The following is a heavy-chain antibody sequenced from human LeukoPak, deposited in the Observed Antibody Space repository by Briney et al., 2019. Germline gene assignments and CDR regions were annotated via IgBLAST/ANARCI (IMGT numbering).Heavy chain of an antibody. CDR1: GFAFRNNA. CDR2: VSDSGSST. Sequence: GGSLRLSCVASGFAFRNNAMSWVRQAPGKGLEWVSLVSDSGSSTNYADSVKGRFTISRDNSKNTLYLKMTTLRAEDTAIYYCASSYGSSAYYPFDYWGQGTLVTVFS. CDR3: ASSYGSSAYYPFDY. D-gene: IGHD3-22*01. V-gene: IGHV3-23*01. J-gene: IGHJ4*02.